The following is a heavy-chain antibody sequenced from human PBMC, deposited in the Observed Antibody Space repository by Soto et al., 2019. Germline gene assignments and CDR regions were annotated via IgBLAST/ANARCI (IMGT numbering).Heavy chain of an antibody. Sequence: EVQLVESGGDLVQPGGSLRLSCAASGFTLSNYWMSWVGQAPGKGLEWVAHTTQDGSQKYYVDSVKGRFIISRDIVKNSLYLYMNSLRDEDTAVYYCVSWETSSVWGQGTLVTVSS. CDR2: TTQDGSQK. D-gene: IGHD1-26*01. CDR1: GFTLSNYW. CDR3: VSWETSSV. V-gene: IGHV3-7*03. J-gene: IGHJ1*01.